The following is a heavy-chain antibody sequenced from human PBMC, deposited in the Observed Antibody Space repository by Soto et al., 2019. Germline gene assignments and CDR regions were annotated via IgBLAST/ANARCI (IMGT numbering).Heavy chain of an antibody. CDR2: ITPLFGTA. Sequence: QVQLVQSGAEVKQPGSSVKVSCKTSGGTFSTYAIYWVRQAPGQGLEWMGAITPLFGTADYAQKFQVRVKITADESTCTGYMELSSLRSEDTAVYYCARPKGSYSSGYYYYDYWGQGTLVTVSS. D-gene: IGHD6-19*01. J-gene: IGHJ4*02. CDR3: ARPKGSYSSGYYYYDY. V-gene: IGHV1-69*01. CDR1: GGTFSTYA.